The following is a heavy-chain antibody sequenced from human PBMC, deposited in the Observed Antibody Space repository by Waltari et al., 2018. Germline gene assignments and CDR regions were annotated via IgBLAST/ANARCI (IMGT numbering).Heavy chain of an antibody. CDR1: GFTFSSYA. V-gene: IGHV3-23*01. CDR2: ISGSGGST. CDR3: AKDARVQGVIIGVDWWYFDL. Sequence: EVQLLESGGGLVQPGGSLRLSCAASGFTFSSYAMSWVRQAPGKGLEWVSAISGSGGSTYYADSVKGRFTISRDNSKNTLYLQMNSLRAEDTAVYYCAKDARVQGVIIGVDWWYFDLWGRGTLVTVSS. D-gene: IGHD3-10*01. J-gene: IGHJ2*01.